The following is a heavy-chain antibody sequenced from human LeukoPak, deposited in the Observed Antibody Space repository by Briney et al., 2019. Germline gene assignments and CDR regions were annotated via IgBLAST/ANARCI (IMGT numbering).Heavy chain of an antibody. CDR2: ISSSSSYI. Sequence: GGSLRLSCAASGFTFSSYSMNWVRQAPGKGLEWVSSISSSSSYIYYADSVKGRFTISRDNAKNSLYLQMNSLRAEDTALYYCAKSSSYSGYKGDFDYWGQGTLVTVSS. V-gene: IGHV3-21*04. CDR1: GFTFSSYS. D-gene: IGHD5-12*01. J-gene: IGHJ4*02. CDR3: AKSSSYSGYKGDFDY.